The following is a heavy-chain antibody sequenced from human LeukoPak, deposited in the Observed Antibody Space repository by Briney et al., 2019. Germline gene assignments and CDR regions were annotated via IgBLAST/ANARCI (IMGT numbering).Heavy chain of an antibody. Sequence: PGRSLRLSCAASGFTFSSYGMHWVRQAPGKGLEWVAVIWYDGSNKYYADSVKGRFTISRDNSKNTLYLQMNSLRDEDTAVYYCAREGVVAAAGVYYYYYGMDVWGQGTTVTVSS. CDR3: AREGVVAAAGVYYYYYGMDV. V-gene: IGHV3-33*01. CDR1: GFTFSSYG. D-gene: IGHD6-13*01. CDR2: IWYDGSNK. J-gene: IGHJ6*02.